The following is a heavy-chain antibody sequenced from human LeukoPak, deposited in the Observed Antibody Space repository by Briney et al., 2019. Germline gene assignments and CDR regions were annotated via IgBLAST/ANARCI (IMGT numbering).Heavy chain of an antibody. CDR3: AIREPIGY. D-gene: IGHD1-14*01. J-gene: IGHJ4*02. Sequence: GGSLRLSCAASGFTFTYSMNWVRQAPGKGLEWVSSISSTSNYIYYADSVKGRFTISRDNAKNSLYLQMNNLRAEDTAVYYCAIREPIGYWGQGTLVTVSS. V-gene: IGHV3-21*04. CDR2: ISSTSNYI. CDR1: GFTFTYS.